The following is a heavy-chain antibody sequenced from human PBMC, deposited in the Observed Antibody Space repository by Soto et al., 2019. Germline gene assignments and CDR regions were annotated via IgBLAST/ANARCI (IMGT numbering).Heavy chain of an antibody. CDR1: VFTFSSYA. J-gene: IGHJ4*02. CDR3: AKPSRVVVVVAATTNFDY. V-gene: IGHV3-23*01. CDR2: ISGSGGST. Sequence: GGSLRLSCAASVFTFSSYAMSWVRQAPGKGLEWVSAISGSGGSTYYADSVKGRFTISRDNSKNTLYLQMNSLRAEDTAVYYCAKPSRVVVVVAATTNFDYWGQGTLVTVSS. D-gene: IGHD2-15*01.